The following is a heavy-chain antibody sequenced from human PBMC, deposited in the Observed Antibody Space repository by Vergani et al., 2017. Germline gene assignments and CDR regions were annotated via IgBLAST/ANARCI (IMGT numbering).Heavy chain of an antibody. V-gene: IGHV4-34*01. D-gene: IGHD6-13*01. Sequence: QVQLQQWGAGLLKPSETLSLTCAVYGGSFSGYYWSWIRQPPGKGLEWIGEINHSGSTNYNPSLKSRVAISVDTSKNQFSLKLSSVTAADTAVYYCARDVGGFPGAAIDYWGQGTVVTDSS. CDR3: ARDVGGFPGAAIDY. CDR2: INHSGST. J-gene: IGHJ4*02. CDR1: GGSFSGYY.